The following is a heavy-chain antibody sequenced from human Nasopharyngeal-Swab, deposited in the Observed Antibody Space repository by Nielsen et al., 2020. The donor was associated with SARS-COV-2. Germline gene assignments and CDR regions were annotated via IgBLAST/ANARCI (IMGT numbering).Heavy chain of an antibody. CDR1: GGSISSGGYS. CDR3: ARGKGDAYRNFDY. CDR2: IYHSGST. D-gene: IGHD5-24*01. Sequence: SETLSLTCAVSGGSISSGGYSWSWIRQPPGKGLEWIGYIYHSGSTYYNPSLKSRVSISIDASRRQFSLNLVFMSAADTAVYYCARGKGDAYRNFDYWDQGTLVTVSS. V-gene: IGHV4-30-2*01. J-gene: IGHJ4*02.